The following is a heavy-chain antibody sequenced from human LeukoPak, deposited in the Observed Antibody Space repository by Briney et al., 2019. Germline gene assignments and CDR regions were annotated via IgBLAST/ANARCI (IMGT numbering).Heavy chain of an antibody. Sequence: SETLSLTCSVSRGSLSGYSWTWIRQSPGKGLEWIGEVNESGKPKYSPSLKSRLTILRDTSKKQFSLELRSLTAADTAVHYCARSQSSWAAPGFDNWGQGTMVTVS. CDR1: RGSLSGYS. D-gene: IGHD7-27*01. J-gene: IGHJ4*03. CDR3: ARSQSSWAAPGFDN. CDR2: VNESGKP. V-gene: IGHV4-34*01.